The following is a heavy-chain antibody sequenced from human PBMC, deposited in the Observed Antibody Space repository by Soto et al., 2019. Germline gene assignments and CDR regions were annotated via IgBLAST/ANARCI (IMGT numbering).Heavy chain of an antibody. CDR3: AKDFDSDGYSYYMDY. D-gene: IGHD3-10*01. CDR2: ISWDGENE. V-gene: IGHV3-43D*04. CDR1: GFTFMDYA. J-gene: IGHJ4*02. Sequence: VGSRRLAYAACGFTFMDYAMHWVSQAPGKGVEWVSLISWDGENEFYAASVTGRFTISRDNSNDILYLQMNSLRGEDSALYYCAKDFDSDGYSYYMDYWGQGT.